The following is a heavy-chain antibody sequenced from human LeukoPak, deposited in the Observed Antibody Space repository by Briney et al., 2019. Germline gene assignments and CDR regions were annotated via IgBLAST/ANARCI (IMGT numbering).Heavy chain of an antibody. CDR1: GYTFTDYY. D-gene: IGHD5-18*01. CDR3: ARSMTNLNTAMVPDY. CDR2: INPKNDAT. Sequence: GASVKVSCKASGYTFTDYYMHWVRQAPGQRLEWMGWINPKNDATSYAQKFQGRVTMTRDTSISTAYMELGRLTSDDTAFYYCARSMTNLNTAMVPDYWGQGTLVTVSS. V-gene: IGHV1-2*02. J-gene: IGHJ4*02.